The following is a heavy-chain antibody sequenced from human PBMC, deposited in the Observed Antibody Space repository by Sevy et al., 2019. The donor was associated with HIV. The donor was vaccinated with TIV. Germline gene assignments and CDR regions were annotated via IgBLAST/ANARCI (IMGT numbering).Heavy chain of an antibody. Sequence: SETLSLTCTVSGGSVSSGSYYWSWIRQPPGKGLEWIGYIYYSGSTNYNPSLKSRVTISVDTSKNQFSLKLSSVTAADTVVYYCARVVGVGPTGGYYYYGMDVWGQGTTVTVSS. V-gene: IGHV4-61*01. D-gene: IGHD3-3*01. CDR3: ARVVGVGPTGGYYYYGMDV. J-gene: IGHJ6*02. CDR1: GGSVSSGSYY. CDR2: IYYSGST.